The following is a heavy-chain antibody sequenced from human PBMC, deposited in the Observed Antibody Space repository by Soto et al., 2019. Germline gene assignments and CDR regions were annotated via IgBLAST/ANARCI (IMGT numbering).Heavy chain of an antibody. V-gene: IGHV4-31*03. CDR2: IYYSGST. D-gene: IGHD2-15*01. CDR1: GGSISSGGYY. CDR3: AREKGQYCSGGSCYSGVSVNWFDP. Sequence: PSETLSLTCTVSGGSISSGGYYWSWIRQHPGKGLEWIGYIYYSGSTYYNPSLKSRVTISVDTSKNQFSLKLSSVTAADTAVYYCAREKGQYCSGGSCYSGVSVNWFDPWGQGTLVTVSS. J-gene: IGHJ5*02.